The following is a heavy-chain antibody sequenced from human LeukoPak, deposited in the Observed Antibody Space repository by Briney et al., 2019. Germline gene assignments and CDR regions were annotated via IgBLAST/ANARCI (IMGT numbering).Heavy chain of an antibody. Sequence: PGGSLTLSCAASGFTFSSYAMRCLRHAPGKGVEWGSTIICSGSCSITCYADSVKGRFPISRNNSKDTLFLQMNSLKAEDTAVYSCAKLLAVTNSNYFNYWGQGTLVTVSS. V-gene: IGHV3-23*01. CDR3: AKLLAVTNSNYFNY. CDR1: GFTFSSYA. J-gene: IGHJ4*02. D-gene: IGHD4-11*01. CDR2: IICSGSCSIT.